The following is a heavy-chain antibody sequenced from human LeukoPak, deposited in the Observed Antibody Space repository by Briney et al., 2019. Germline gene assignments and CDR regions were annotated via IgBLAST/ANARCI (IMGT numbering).Heavy chain of an antibody. CDR1: GFTFDDYA. CDR2: ISWNSGSI. J-gene: IGHJ4*02. V-gene: IGHV3-9*01. CDR3: AKGQNGEATDY. D-gene: IGHD7-27*01. Sequence: GGSLRLSCAASGFTFDDYAMHWVRQAPGKGLEWVSGISWNSGSIGYADSVKGRFTISRDNAKNSLYLQMNSLRAEDTALYYCAKGQNGEATDYWGQGTLVTVSS.